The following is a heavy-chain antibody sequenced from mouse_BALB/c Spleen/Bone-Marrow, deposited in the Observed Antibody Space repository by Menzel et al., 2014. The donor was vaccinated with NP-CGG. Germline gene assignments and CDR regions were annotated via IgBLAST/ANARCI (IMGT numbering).Heavy chain of an antibody. D-gene: IGHD2-4*01. Sequence: EVQRVEPGGGLVKPGGSLKLSCAASGFTFSDYYMYWVRQTPEKRLEWVATISDGGSYTYYPDSVKGRFTISRDNAKNTLYLQMSSLKSEDTAMYYCARVSYDYFDYWGQGTTLTVSS. V-gene: IGHV5-4*02. CDR3: ARVSYDYFDY. CDR1: GFTFSDYY. J-gene: IGHJ2*01. CDR2: ISDGGSYT.